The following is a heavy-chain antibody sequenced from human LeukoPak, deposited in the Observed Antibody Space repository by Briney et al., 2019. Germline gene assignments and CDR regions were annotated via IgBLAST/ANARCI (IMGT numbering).Heavy chain of an antibody. CDR2: IKHDGTEK. V-gene: IGHV3-7*01. CDR3: ARDRFDGDYSDY. Sequence: GGSLRLSCAASGFTFSDYAMTWVRQAPGKGLEWVANIKHDGTEKYYLDSVKGRFTISRDNAKNSLYLQMNSLRAEDSSVYYCARDRFDGDYSDYWGQGTLVTVSS. CDR1: GFTFSDYA. J-gene: IGHJ4*02. D-gene: IGHD3-9*01.